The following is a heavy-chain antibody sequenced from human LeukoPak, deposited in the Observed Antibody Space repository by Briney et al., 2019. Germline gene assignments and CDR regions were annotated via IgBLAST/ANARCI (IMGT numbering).Heavy chain of an antibody. CDR3: ARGLITMVRGVIVSSGYYYYYYMDV. J-gene: IGHJ6*03. V-gene: IGHV4-34*01. CDR1: GGSFSGYY. CDR2: INHSGST. D-gene: IGHD3-10*01. Sequence: SETLSLTCAVYGGSFSGYYWSWLRQPPGKGLEWIGEINHSGSTNYNPSLKSRVTISVDTSKNQFSLKLSSVTAADTAVYYCARGLITMVRGVIVSSGYYYYYYMDVWGKGTTVTVSS.